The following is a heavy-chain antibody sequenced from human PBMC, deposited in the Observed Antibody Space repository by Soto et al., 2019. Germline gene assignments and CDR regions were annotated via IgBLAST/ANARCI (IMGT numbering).Heavy chain of an antibody. CDR2: IYYSGST. D-gene: IGHD6-6*01. V-gene: IGHV4-59*08. Sequence: SETLSLTCTVSGGSISSYYWSWIRQPPGKGLEWIGYIYYSGSTNYNPSLKSRVTISVDTSKNQFSLKLSSVTAADTAVYYCARHLFSWGSSSQGDYYYYGMDFRGQGITVTVSS. CDR1: GGSISSYY. J-gene: IGHJ6*02. CDR3: ARHLFSWGSSSQGDYYYYGMDF.